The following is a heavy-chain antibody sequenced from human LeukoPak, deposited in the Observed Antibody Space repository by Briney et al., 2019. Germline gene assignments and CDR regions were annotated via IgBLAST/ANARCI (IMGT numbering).Heavy chain of an antibody. V-gene: IGHV4-59*11. J-gene: IGHJ3*02. CDR3: ARDFRGSVDAFDI. CDR1: GGSISSHY. CDR2: IFYSGST. Sequence: SETLSLTCTVSGGSISSHYWSWIRQPPGKGLEWIGDIFYSGSTNYNPSLKSRVTISVDTSENQFSLKLSSMTAADTAVYYCARDFRGSVDAFDIWGQGTMVTVSS.